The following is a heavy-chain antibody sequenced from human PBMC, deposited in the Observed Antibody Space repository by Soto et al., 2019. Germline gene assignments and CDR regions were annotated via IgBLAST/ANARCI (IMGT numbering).Heavy chain of an antibody. J-gene: IGHJ4*02. CDR1: GLTFSSYT. CDR2: VSSSSTYI. D-gene: IGHD6-13*01. Sequence: GGSLRLSCAASGLTFSSYTMNWVRQAPGKGLEWVSSVSSSSTYIYYADSVKGRFTISRDNAKNSLYLQMNSLRAEGTAIYYCARGSHSTTWYGGQFDYWRQGTLVTVSS. V-gene: IGHV3-21*01. CDR3: ARGSHSTTWYGGQFDY.